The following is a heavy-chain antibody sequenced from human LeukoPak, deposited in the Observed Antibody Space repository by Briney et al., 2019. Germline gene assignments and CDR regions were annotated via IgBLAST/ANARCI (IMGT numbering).Heavy chain of an antibody. CDR3: ARERAGAVDY. V-gene: IGHV4-38-2*02. Sequence: SETLSLTCAVSGYSITSDYYWGWILQPPGKGLERIGTIYHSGSTFYSPSLKSRLTISVDTPKNQFSLNLNSVTAADTAVYYCARERAGAVDYWGQGTLVTVSS. CDR2: IYHSGST. D-gene: IGHD1-26*01. CDR1: GYSITSDYY. J-gene: IGHJ4*02.